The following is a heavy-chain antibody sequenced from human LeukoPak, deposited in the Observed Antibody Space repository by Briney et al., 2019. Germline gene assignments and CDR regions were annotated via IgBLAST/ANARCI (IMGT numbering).Heavy chain of an antibody. J-gene: IGHJ4*02. CDR1: GFSFRSSW. CDR2: ISSDGTNI. V-gene: IGHV3-74*01. D-gene: IGHD3-16*01. CDR3: ARDWGGSDPTSHDY. Sequence: PGGSLTLSCAASGFSFRSSWMHWVRQAPGRGPVWVSRISSDGTNIRYADSVRGRFTVSRDNAKNTLYLQMNSLRVEDSAVYYCARDWGGSDPTSHDYWGQGTLVTVSS.